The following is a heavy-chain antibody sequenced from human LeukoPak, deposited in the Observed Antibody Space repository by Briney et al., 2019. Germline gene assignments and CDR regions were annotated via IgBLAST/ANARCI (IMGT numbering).Heavy chain of an antibody. D-gene: IGHD3-3*01. V-gene: IGHV3-30*02. CDR1: GFTFSSYG. CDR2: IRYDGSNK. J-gene: IGHJ5*02. CDR3: AREITIFDGASGPWFDP. Sequence: GGSLRLSCAASGFTFSSYGMHWVRQAPGKGLEWVAFIRYDGSNKYYADSVKGRFTISRDNSKNTLYLQMNSLRAEDTAVYYCAREITIFDGASGPWFDPWGQGTLVTVSS.